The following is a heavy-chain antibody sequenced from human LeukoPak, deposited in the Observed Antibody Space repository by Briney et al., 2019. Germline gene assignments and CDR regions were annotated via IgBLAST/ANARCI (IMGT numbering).Heavy chain of an antibody. CDR1: GGSISSSSYY. J-gene: IGHJ4*02. D-gene: IGHD3-10*01. Sequence: SETLSLTCTVSGGSISSSSYYWGWIRQPPGKGLEWIGSIYYSGSTYYNPSPKSRVTISVDTSKNQFSLKLSSVTAADTAVYYCARHGYYYGSGIVPPRVGFDYWGQGTLVTVSS. V-gene: IGHV4-39*01. CDR2: IYYSGST. CDR3: ARHGYYYGSGIVPPRVGFDY.